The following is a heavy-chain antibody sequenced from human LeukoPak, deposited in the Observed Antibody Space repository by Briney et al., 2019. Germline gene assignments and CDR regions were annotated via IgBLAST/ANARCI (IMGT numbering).Heavy chain of an antibody. J-gene: IGHJ6*02. CDR1: GGTFSSYA. CDR3: ARSPNWFGDLVESVVDYYGMDV. CDR2: IIPIFGTA. V-gene: IGHV1-69*13. D-gene: IGHD3-10*01. Sequence: SVTVSCTASGGTFSSYAISWVRQAPGQGLEWMGGIIPIFGTANYAQKFQGRVTITADESTSTAYMELSSLRSEDTAVYYCARSPNWFGDLVESVVDYYGMDVWGQGTTVTVSS.